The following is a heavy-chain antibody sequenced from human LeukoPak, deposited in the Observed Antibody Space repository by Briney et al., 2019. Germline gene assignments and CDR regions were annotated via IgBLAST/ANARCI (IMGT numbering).Heavy chain of an antibody. CDR1: GFTFSSYA. CDR2: ISYDGSNK. CDR3: ARERTSNGYSSSWLDGGFDY. Sequence: PGRSLRLSCAASGFTFSSYAMHWVRQAPGKGLEWVAVISYDGSNKYYADSVKGRFTISRDNSKNTLYLQMNSLRAEDTAVYYCARERTSNGYSSSWLDGGFDYWGQGTLVTVSS. D-gene: IGHD6-13*01. J-gene: IGHJ4*02. V-gene: IGHV3-30*04.